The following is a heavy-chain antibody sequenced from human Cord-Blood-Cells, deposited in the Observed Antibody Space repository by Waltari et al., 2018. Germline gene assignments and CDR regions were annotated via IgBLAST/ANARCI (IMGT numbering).Heavy chain of an antibody. V-gene: IGHV4-39*01. CDR1: GGSISSSSYY. CDR3: ARHDYDFWSGYYPHYYYYGMDV. Sequence: QLQLQESGPGLVKPSETLSLTCTVSGGSISSSSYYWGWILQPPGKGLEWIGSIEYSGGTYYTPSLKSRVTISVYTSKNQFSLNLSSVTAADTAVYYCARHDYDFWSGYYPHYYYYGMDVWGQGTTVTVSS. CDR2: IEYSGGT. J-gene: IGHJ6*02. D-gene: IGHD3-3*01.